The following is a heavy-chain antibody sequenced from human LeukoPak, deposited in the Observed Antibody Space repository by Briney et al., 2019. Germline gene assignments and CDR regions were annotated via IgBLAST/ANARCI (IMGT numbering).Heavy chain of an antibody. D-gene: IGHD3-22*01. CDR1: GGTFSSYA. CDR2: IIPILGIA. V-gene: IGHV1-69*04. Sequence: SVKVSCKASGGTFSSYAISWVRQAPGQGLEWMGRIIPILGIANYAQKLQGRVTMTTDTSTSTAYMELRSLRSDDTAVYYCARGHRYYYDSSGYPNWFDPWGQGTLVTVSS. J-gene: IGHJ5*02. CDR3: ARGHRYYYDSSGYPNWFDP.